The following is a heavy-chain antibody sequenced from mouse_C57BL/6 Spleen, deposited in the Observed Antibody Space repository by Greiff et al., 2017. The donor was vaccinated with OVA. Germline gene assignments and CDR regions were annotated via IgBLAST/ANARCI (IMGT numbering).Heavy chain of an antibody. CDR2: IDPSDSYT. J-gene: IGHJ4*01. Sequence: QVQLQQPGAELVRPGTSVKLSCKASGYTFTSYWMHWVKQRPGQGLEWIGVIDPSDSYTNYNQKFKGKATLTVDTSSSTAYMQLSSLTSEDSAVYYCARSLVDYYAMDYWGQGTSVTVSS. V-gene: IGHV1-59*01. D-gene: IGHD1-1*02. CDR1: GYTFTSYW. CDR3: ARSLVDYYAMDY.